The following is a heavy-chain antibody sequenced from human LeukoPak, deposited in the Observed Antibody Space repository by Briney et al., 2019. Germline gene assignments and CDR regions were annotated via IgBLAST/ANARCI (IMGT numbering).Heavy chain of an antibody. V-gene: IGHV3-30*04. CDR3: ARTGGSIAPGAFDI. CDR1: GFTFSSYA. Sequence: GRSLRLSCAASGFTFSSYAMHWVRQAPGKGLEWVAVISYDGSNKYYADSVKGRFTISRDNAKNSLYLQMNSLRAEDTAVYYCARTGGSIAPGAFDIWGQGTMVTVSS. D-gene: IGHD2-15*01. J-gene: IGHJ3*02. CDR2: ISYDGSNK.